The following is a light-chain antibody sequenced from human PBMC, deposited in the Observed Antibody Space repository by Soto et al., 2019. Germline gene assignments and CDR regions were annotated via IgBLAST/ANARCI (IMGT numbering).Light chain of an antibody. Sequence: QSVLTQPPSASGTPGQRVTISCSGSSSNIGSNTVNWYQQLPGTAPKLLIYSNNQRPSGVPDRFSGSKSGTSASLAISGLQSEDEADYYCAAWDDSLNGVFGGGTKRPS. CDR1: SSNIGSNT. CDR2: SNN. V-gene: IGLV1-44*01. CDR3: AAWDDSLNGV. J-gene: IGLJ2*01.